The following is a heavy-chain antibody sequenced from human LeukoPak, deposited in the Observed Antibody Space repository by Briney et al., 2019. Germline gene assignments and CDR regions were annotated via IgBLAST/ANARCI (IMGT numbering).Heavy chain of an antibody. J-gene: IGHJ4*02. Sequence: GGSLRLSCAASGFTFSSYGMHWVRQAPGKGLEWVAVIWYDGSNKYYADSVKGRLTISRDNSKNTLYLQMNSLRAEDTAVYYCARDGIAVAGADYWGQGTLVTVSS. CDR1: GFTFSSYG. V-gene: IGHV3-33*01. D-gene: IGHD6-19*01. CDR2: IWYDGSNK. CDR3: ARDGIAVAGADY.